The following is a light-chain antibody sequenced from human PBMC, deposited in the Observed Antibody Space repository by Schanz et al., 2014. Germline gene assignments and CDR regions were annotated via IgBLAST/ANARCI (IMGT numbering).Light chain of an antibody. Sequence: DIVMTQSPLSLPVPPGEPASISCRSSQSLLHSDGYHYLDWYLRKPGQSPQVLISYRASGVPDRFSGSGSGTDFTLKISRVEAEDVGVYYCMQALHAPYTFGQGTKLEIK. CDR1: QSLLHSDGYHY. J-gene: IGKJ2*01. CDR2: S. V-gene: IGKV2-28*01. CDR3: MQALHAPYT.